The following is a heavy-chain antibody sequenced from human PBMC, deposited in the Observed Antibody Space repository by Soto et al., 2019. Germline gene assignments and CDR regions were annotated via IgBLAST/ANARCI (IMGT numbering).Heavy chain of an antibody. D-gene: IGHD3-10*01. Sequence: QVQLVQSGAEVKKPGSSVKVSCKASGGTFSSYAISWVRQAPGQGLEWMGGIIPIFGTANYAQKFQGRVTITADEATSTAYMELSSLRSEDTAVYYCARDHYGSGSYYNARGMDVWGQGTTVTVSS. CDR3: ARDHYGSGSYYNARGMDV. V-gene: IGHV1-69*01. CDR2: IIPIFGTA. CDR1: GGTFSSYA. J-gene: IGHJ6*02.